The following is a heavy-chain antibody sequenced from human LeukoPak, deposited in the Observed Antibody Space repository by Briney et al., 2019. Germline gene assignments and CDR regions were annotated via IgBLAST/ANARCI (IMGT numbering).Heavy chain of an antibody. Sequence: ASVKVSCKASGYTFTGYYMHWVRQAPGQGLEWMGWINPNSGGTNYAQKFQGRVTTTRDTSISTAYMELSRLRSDDTAVYYCKARDPYYMDVWGKGTTVTVSS. CDR3: KARDPYYMDV. CDR2: INPNSGGT. CDR1: GYTFTGYY. J-gene: IGHJ6*03. V-gene: IGHV1-2*02.